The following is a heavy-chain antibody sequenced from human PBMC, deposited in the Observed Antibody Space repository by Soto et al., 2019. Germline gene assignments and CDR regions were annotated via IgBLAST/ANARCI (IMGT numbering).Heavy chain of an antibody. Sequence: EVQLVESGGGLVKPGGSLRLSCAASGFTFSSYSMNWVRQAPGKGLEWVSSISSSSSYIYYADSVKGRFTISRDNAKNSLYLQMNSLRAVDTAVYYCARDPVPAAMRVGWFDPWGQGTLVTVSS. D-gene: IGHD2-2*01. CDR3: ARDPVPAAMRVGWFDP. CDR2: ISSSSSYI. J-gene: IGHJ5*02. V-gene: IGHV3-21*01. CDR1: GFTFSSYS.